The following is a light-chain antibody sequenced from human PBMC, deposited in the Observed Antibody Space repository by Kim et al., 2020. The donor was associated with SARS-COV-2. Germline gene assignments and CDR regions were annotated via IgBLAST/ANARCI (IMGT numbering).Light chain of an antibody. CDR1: QTVTSKS. CDR2: GAS. V-gene: IGKV3-20*01. J-gene: IGKJ5*01. CDR3: RQYGSAPLT. Sequence: EIVLTQSPGTLSLSPGERATLSCRASQTVTSKSLAWYQQKPGQAPSLLISGASTRAPGVPDRFSGSGSRTDFTLTIRGLEPDDFAVYICRQYGSAPLTFGRGTRLEIK.